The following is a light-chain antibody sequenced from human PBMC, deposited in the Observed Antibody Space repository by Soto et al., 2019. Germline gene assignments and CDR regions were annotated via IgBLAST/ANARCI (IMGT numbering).Light chain of an antibody. CDR3: QQLNSHPRT. CDR1: QAIFNY. J-gene: IGKJ2*01. CDR2: GAS. Sequence: DIQLTQSPIFLSASVGDRVTISCRASQAIFNYLAWSQQKPGKAPNLLIFGASTLQSGVPSRFSGSGSGTEFTLTISSLHPEDFATYYCQQLNSHPRTFGQGTKLEIK. V-gene: IGKV1-9*01.